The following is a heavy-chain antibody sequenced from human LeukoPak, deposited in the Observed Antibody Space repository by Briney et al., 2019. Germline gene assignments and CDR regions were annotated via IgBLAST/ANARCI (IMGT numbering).Heavy chain of an antibody. V-gene: IGHV1-2*02. Sequence: ASVKVSCKASGYTFSTYGISWVRQAPGQGLEWMGWINPNSGGTNYAQKFQGRVTMTRDTSISTAYMELSRLRSDDTAVYYCARVPGDLGDVWGQGTTVTVSS. CDR3: ARVPGDLGDV. CDR2: INPNSGGT. CDR1: GYTFSTYG. D-gene: IGHD7-27*01. J-gene: IGHJ6*02.